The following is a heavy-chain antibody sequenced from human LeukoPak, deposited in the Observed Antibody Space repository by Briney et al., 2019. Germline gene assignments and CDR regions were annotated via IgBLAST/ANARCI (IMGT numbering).Heavy chain of an antibody. V-gene: IGHV6-1*01. Sequence: SQTLSLTCVISGDSVSSNSAAWNWLRQSPSRGLEWLGRTYYRSMWYYDYAESVKSRITINPDTSKNQFSLQLNSVTPEDTAVYYCARARSGSYPDLWGQGTLVTVSS. D-gene: IGHD1-26*01. CDR3: ARARSGSYPDL. CDR1: GDSVSSNSAA. CDR2: TYYRSMWYY. J-gene: IGHJ5*02.